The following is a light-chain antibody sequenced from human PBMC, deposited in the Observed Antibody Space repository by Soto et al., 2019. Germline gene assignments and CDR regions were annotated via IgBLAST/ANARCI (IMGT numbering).Light chain of an antibody. V-gene: IGLV2-11*01. CDR1: SSDVGGYNY. Sequence: QSVLTQPRSVSGSPGQSVTISCTGTSSDVGGYNYVSWYQQHPGKAPKLLIYDVSQRPSGVPDRFSGSKSGNTASLTISGLQAEDESDYYCCSYAGSYIWVFGGGTQLTVL. CDR2: DVS. CDR3: CSYAGSYIWV. J-gene: IGLJ3*02.